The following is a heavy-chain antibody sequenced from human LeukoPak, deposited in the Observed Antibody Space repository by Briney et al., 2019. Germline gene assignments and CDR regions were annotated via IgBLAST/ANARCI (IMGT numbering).Heavy chain of an antibody. J-gene: IGHJ4*02. CDR3: AALARDY. D-gene: IGHD3-3*02. CDR2: IHNDGST. Sequence: PGGSLRLSCASSGFIVSSYYMTWVRQAPGKGLEWVSVIHNDGSTYYADSVKGRFTISRDNSKNTLYLQMNSLRVEDTAVYYCAALARDYWGQGTLVTASS. V-gene: IGHV3-53*01. CDR1: GFIVSSYY.